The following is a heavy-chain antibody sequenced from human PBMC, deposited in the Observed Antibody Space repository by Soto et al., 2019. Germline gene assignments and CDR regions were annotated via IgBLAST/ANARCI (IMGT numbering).Heavy chain of an antibody. D-gene: IGHD3-3*01. CDR3: TRDIFRTITTIDY. CDR2: ISWSGAYV. CDR1: GFNFDDYA. J-gene: IGHJ4*02. Sequence: EVQLVESGGGLVQPGTSLRLSCAASGFNFDDYAMNWVRQAPGKGREWVSGISWSGAYVGYAGSVKGRFTVSRDNAKNSLYLKMNSLRPEDTAFYYCTRDIFRTITTIDYWGQGTLVTVSS. V-gene: IGHV3-9*01.